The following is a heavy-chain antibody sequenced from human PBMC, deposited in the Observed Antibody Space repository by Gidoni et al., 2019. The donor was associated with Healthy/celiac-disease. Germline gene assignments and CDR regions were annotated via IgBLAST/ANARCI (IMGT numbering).Heavy chain of an antibody. J-gene: IGHJ4*02. Sequence: QVQLVQSGPEVNKPGASAKVSCQASGSTLTGYYMPWVRHAAGPGLEWMGWINPNSGGTNYAQKFQGRVTMTRDTSISTAYMELSRLRSDDTAVYYCARESLDYSSGWYEARGSFDYWGQGTLVTVSS. CDR2: INPNSGGT. CDR1: GSTLTGYY. D-gene: IGHD6-19*01. CDR3: ARESLDYSSGWYEARGSFDY. V-gene: IGHV1-2*02.